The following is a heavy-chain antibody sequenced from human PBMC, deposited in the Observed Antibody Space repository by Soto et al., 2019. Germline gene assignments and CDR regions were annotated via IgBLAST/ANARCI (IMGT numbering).Heavy chain of an antibody. D-gene: IGHD6-13*01. J-gene: IGHJ5*02. Sequence: QPGGSLRLSCAASGFTFSSYSMNWVRQAPGKGLEWVSYISSSSSTIYYADSGKGRFTISRDNAKNSLYLQMNSLRDEDTAVYYCARDRIAAAGSAYNWFDPWGQGTLVTVSS. V-gene: IGHV3-48*02. CDR3: ARDRIAAAGSAYNWFDP. CDR1: GFTFSSYS. CDR2: ISSSSSTI.